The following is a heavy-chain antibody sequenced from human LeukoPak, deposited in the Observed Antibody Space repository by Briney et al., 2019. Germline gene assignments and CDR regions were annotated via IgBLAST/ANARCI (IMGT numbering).Heavy chain of an antibody. CDR3: ARFVDTAAGTSFDY. Sequence: GASVKVSCKASGYTFTGYYMHWVRQAPGQGLEWMGWINPNSGGTNYAQKFQGRVTMTRDTSISTAYMELSRLRSDDTAVYYCARFVDTAAGTSFDYWGQGTLVTVSS. CDR1: GYTFTGYY. J-gene: IGHJ4*02. V-gene: IGHV1-2*02. D-gene: IGHD5-18*01. CDR2: INPNSGGT.